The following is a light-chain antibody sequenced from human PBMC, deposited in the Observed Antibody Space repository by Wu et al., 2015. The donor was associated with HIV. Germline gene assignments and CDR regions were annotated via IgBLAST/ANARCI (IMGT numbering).Light chain of an antibody. V-gene: IGKV1-39*01. CDR2: AAS. Sequence: DIQMTQFPSSLSASVGDRVTIICRASQSISNFLNWYQQKPGKAPKLLIYAASSLQSGVPSRFSGSGSGTDFTLTISSLQPEDFATYYCQQTYSTPHTFGQGTKVEIK. CDR3: QQTYSTPHT. CDR1: QSISNF. J-gene: IGKJ1*01.